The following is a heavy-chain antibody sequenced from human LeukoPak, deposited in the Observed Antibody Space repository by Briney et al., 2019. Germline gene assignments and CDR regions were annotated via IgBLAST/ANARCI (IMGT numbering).Heavy chain of an antibody. CDR2: ISYDGTYK. D-gene: IGHD2-2*01. Sequence: GRSLRLSCAASGFTFSRYAVHWVRQAPGKGLEWVAVISYDGTYKDYAESVKGRFTISRDNSKNTLYLQMNSLRTEDTAVYYCAKDGPRSSTSSYYFDYWGQGTLVTVSS. CDR1: GFTFSRYA. V-gene: IGHV3-30-3*01. CDR3: AKDGPRSSTSSYYFDY. J-gene: IGHJ4*02.